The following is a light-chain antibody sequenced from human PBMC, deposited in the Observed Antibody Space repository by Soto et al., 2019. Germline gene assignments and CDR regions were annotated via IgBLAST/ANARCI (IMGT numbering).Light chain of an antibody. J-gene: IGKJ1*01. V-gene: IGKV1-5*03. CDR1: QIIYSW. CDR2: KSS. Sequence: DIQMTQSPSTLSASVGDSVTITCRASQIIYSWLAWYQQKPGNAPKLLIYKSSTVERGFPSRFSGSGSETEFTLTINSLQPDDFATYYCLQYFDYYRTFGQGTKVEIK. CDR3: LQYFDYYRT.